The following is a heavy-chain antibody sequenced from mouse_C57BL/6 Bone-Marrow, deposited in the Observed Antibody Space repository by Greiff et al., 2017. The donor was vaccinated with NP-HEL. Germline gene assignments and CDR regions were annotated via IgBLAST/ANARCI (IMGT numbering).Heavy chain of an antibody. CDR2: ISSGSSTI. Sequence: EVMLVESGGGLVKPGGSLKLSCAASGFTFSDYGMHWVRQAPEKGLEWVAYISSGSSTIYYADTVKGRFTISRDTDKNTLFLQMTSLRSEDTAMYYCARVYDYYAMDYWGQGTSVTVSS. CDR3: ARVYDYYAMDY. CDR1: GFTFSDYG. V-gene: IGHV5-17*01. J-gene: IGHJ4*01. D-gene: IGHD2-3*01.